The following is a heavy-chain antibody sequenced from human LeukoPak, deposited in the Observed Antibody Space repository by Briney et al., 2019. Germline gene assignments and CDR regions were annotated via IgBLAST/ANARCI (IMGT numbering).Heavy chain of an antibody. CDR3: ARGIGSTTVTTLEYYFDY. Sequence: ASVKVSCKASGYTYTSYDINWVRQAPGQGLEWMGWMNPNSGNTDYAQKFQGRVTMTRNTSISTAYMELSSLRSEHTAVSYCARGIGSTTVTTLEYYFDYWGQGTLVTVSS. CDR1: GYTYTSYD. J-gene: IGHJ4*02. CDR2: MNPNSGNT. D-gene: IGHD4-17*01. V-gene: IGHV1-8*01.